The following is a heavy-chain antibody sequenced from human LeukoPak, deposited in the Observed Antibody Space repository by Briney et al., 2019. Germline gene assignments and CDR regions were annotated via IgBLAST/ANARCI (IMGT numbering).Heavy chain of an antibody. CDR2: MNPNSGNT. CDR3: ARGLGSGWSGTYYFDY. CDR1: GYTFTSYD. Sequence: GASVKVSCKASGYTFTSYDIDWVRQATGQGLEWMGWMNPNSGNTGYAQKFQGRVAITRNTSISTAYMELSSLRSEDTAVYYCARGLGSGWSGTYYFDYWGQGTLVTVSS. V-gene: IGHV1-8*03. J-gene: IGHJ4*02. D-gene: IGHD6-19*01.